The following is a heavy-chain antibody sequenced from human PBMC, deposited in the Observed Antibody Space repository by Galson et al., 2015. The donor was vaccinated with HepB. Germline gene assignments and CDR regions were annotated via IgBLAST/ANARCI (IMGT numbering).Heavy chain of an antibody. CDR2: IKSKTDGGTT. CDR3: TTVDFDWLSTRVLDY. Sequence: SLRLSCAASGFTFSNAWMSWVRQAPGKGLEWVGRIKSKTDGGTTDYAAPVKGRFTISRDDSKNTLYLQMNSLKTEDTAVYYCTTVDFDWLSTRVLDYWGQGTLVTVSS. V-gene: IGHV3-15*01. J-gene: IGHJ4*02. D-gene: IGHD3-9*01. CDR1: GFTFSNAW.